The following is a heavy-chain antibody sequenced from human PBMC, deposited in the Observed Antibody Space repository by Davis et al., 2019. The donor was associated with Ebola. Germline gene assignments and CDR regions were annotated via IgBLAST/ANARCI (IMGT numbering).Heavy chain of an antibody. J-gene: IGHJ6*02. CDR1: GYTFTSYA. Sequence: SVKVSCKASGYTFTSYAISWVRQAPGQGLEWMGGIIPIFGTANYAQKFQGRVTITADESTSTAYMELSSLRSEDTAVYYCAAPTGEVGYYYGMDVWGQGTTVTVSS. V-gene: IGHV1-69*13. CDR2: IIPIFGTA. CDR3: AAPTGEVGYYYGMDV. D-gene: IGHD1-26*01.